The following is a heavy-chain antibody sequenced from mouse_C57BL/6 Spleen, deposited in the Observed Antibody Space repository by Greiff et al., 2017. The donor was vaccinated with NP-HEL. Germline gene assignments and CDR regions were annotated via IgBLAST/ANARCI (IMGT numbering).Heavy chain of an antibody. CDR1: GYSITSGYG. Sequence: EVQLQESGPGLVKPSQSLSLTCTVTGYSITSGYGWNWIRQFPGNKLEWMGYISYSGSTNYNPYLKSRISITRDTSKNQFFLQLNSWTTEDTAKYYCSRTARIKYWGQGTTLTVSS. CDR3: SRTARIKY. CDR2: ISYSGST. J-gene: IGHJ2*01. D-gene: IGHD1-2*01. V-gene: IGHV3-2*02.